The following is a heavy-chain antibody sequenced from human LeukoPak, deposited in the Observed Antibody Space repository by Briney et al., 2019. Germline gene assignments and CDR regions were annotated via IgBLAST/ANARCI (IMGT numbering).Heavy chain of an antibody. CDR1: GFTFGGHW. V-gene: IGHV3-7*01. Sequence: GGSLRLSCAASGFTFGGHWMSWVRQAPGKGLEWVANINQGGSDKYYVDSVKGRLTISRDNANNLLYLQMNSLRGEDTAVYYCTRDRSRAEDDWGQGTLVTVSS. J-gene: IGHJ4*02. D-gene: IGHD1-14*01. CDR2: INQGGSDK. CDR3: TRDRSRAEDD.